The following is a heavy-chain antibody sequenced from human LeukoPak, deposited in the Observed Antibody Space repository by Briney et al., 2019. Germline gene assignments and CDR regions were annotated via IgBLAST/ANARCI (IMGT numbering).Heavy chain of an antibody. CDR1: GFTFSAYW. CDR2: IKQDGSET. J-gene: IGHJ4*02. D-gene: IGHD1-26*01. Sequence: QSGGSLRLSCVASGFTFSAYWMSWVRQAPGKGLEYMASIKQDGSETYYVDSVKGRFTISRDNAKDSLDLQMNNLRAEDTAVYYCARDQGGATSYWGQGTLVTVSS. V-gene: IGHV3-7*03. CDR3: ARDQGGATSY.